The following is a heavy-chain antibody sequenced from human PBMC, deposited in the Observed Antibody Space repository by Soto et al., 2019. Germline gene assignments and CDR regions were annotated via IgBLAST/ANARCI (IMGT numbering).Heavy chain of an antibody. V-gene: IGHV1-69*02. D-gene: IGHD2-15*01. CDR2: IIPILGIA. Sequence: QVQLVQSGAEVKKPGSSVKVSCKASGGTFSSYTISWVRQAPGQGLEWMGRIIPILGIANYAQKFQGRVTITADKSTSTAYVELSSLRSEDTAVYYCASGGCSGGSCKPDYWGQGTLVTVSS. CDR1: GGTFSSYT. CDR3: ASGGCSGGSCKPDY. J-gene: IGHJ4*02.